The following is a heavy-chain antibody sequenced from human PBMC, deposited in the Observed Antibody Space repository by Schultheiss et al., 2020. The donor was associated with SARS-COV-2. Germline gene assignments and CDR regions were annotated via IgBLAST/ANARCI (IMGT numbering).Heavy chain of an antibody. Sequence: SETLSLTCAVSGGSISTNNWWSWVRQPPGKGLEWIGYIYYSGSTYYNPSLKSRVTISVDTSKNQFSLRLSSVTAADTAVYYCARDTNLARGWFDPWGQGTLVTVSS. J-gene: IGHJ5*02. CDR1: GGSISTNNW. CDR2: IYYSGST. D-gene: IGHD1-14*01. CDR3: ARDTNLARGWFDP. V-gene: IGHV4-4*02.